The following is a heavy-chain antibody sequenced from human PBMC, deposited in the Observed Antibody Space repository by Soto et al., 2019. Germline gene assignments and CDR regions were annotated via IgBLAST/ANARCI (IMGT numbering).Heavy chain of an antibody. CDR1: GFIFSPYG. CDR3: ARELGYCSSTSCYKGYYGMDV. J-gene: IGHJ6*02. Sequence: QVQLVESGGGVVQPGRSLRLSCAASGFIFSPYGIHWVRQAPGKGLEWVALIRNDGSDKYYAESVTGRFTISRDNSKNTVYLQMNSLRAEDTAVYYCARELGYCSSTSCYKGYYGMDVWGPGTTVTVS. V-gene: IGHV3-33*01. CDR2: IRNDGSDK. D-gene: IGHD2-2*02.